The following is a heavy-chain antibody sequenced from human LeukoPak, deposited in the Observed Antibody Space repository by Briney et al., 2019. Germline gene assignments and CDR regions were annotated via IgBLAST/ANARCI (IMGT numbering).Heavy chain of an antibody. CDR1: GGSISSYY. V-gene: IGHV4-34*01. CDR2: INHSGST. Sequence: SETLSLTCTVSGGSISSYYWSWIRQPPGKGLEWIGEINHSGSTNYNPSLKSRVTISVDTSKNQFSLKLSSVTAADTAVYYCARGVKPDNYYDSSGYSGVWFDPWGQGTLVTVSS. J-gene: IGHJ5*02. D-gene: IGHD3-22*01. CDR3: ARGVKPDNYYDSSGYSGVWFDP.